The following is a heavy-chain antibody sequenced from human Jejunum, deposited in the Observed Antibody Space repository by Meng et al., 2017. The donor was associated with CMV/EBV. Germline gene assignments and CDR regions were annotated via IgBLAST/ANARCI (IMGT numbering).Heavy chain of an antibody. J-gene: IGHJ4*02. Sequence: TVSGGPSRRSDYYWGWFRHPPGGGLEWIGIIYYTGSTYYNPSLESRVSISIDTSKNQFSLKLRSVTAADTAVYFCARDSSRLYNYWGQGTRVTVSS. CDR1: GGPSRRSDYY. CDR2: IYYTGST. V-gene: IGHV4-39*07. CDR3: ARDSSRLYNY. D-gene: IGHD3-16*02.